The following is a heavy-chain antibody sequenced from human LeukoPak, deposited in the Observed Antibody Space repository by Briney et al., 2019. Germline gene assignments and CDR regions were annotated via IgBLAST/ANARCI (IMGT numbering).Heavy chain of an antibody. CDR1: GFTFTSYP. CDR3: AKGRAAAYYLDY. Sequence: GGSLRLSCAASGFTFTSYPMSWVRQAPGKGLEWVSSISGSGGSTYYADSVKGRFTISRDNSNNTLYLQMNSLRAEDTAVYYCAKGRAAAYYLDYWGQGTLVTVSS. D-gene: IGHD2-2*01. J-gene: IGHJ4*02. V-gene: IGHV3-23*01. CDR2: ISGSGGST.